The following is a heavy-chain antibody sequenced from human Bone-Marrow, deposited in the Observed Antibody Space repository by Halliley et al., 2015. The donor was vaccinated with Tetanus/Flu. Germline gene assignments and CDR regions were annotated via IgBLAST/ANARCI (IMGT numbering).Heavy chain of an antibody. CDR2: SYYSGST. Sequence: TLSLTCAVSGGSISHYYWSWIRQPPGKGLEWIGYSYYSGSTNYNSSLESRVTMSVDTSKNQVSLKLRSVTAADTAVYYCATVRREHLRLGELSFGTWGQGTLVTVSS. D-gene: IGHD3-16*02. J-gene: IGHJ5*02. V-gene: IGHV4-59*01. CDR1: GGSISHYY. CDR3: ATVRREHLRLGELSFGT.